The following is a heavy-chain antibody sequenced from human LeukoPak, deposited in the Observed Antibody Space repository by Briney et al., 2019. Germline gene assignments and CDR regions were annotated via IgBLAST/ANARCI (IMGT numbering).Heavy chain of an antibody. J-gene: IGHJ4*02. V-gene: IGHV4-39*07. CDR2: IYYSGST. Sequence: SETLSLTCTVSGGSISSSRYSWGWIRQPPGKGLEWIGSIYYSGSTNYNPSLKSRVNISVDTSKNQFSLKLSSVTAADTAVYYCARGNPPRLYYYDSSGYYGLDYWGQGTLVTVSS. D-gene: IGHD3-22*01. CDR3: ARGNPPRLYYYDSSGYYGLDY. CDR1: GGSISSSRYS.